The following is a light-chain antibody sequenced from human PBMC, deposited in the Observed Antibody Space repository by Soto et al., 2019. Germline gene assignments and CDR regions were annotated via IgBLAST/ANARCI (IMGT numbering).Light chain of an antibody. CDR2: DVI. CDR1: SSDVGGYDY. V-gene: IGLV2-14*01. CDR3: CSYTSSSTNYV. J-gene: IGLJ1*01. Sequence: QSVLTQPASVSGSPGQSITISCTGTSSDVGGYDYVSWYQQHPGKAPRLMIYDVINRPSGVSDRFSGSKSGNTASLTISGLQAEDEADYYCCSYTSSSTNYVFGTGTKLTVL.